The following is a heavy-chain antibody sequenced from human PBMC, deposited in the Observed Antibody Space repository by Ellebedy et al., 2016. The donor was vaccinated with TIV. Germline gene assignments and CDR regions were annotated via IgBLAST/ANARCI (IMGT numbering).Heavy chain of an antibody. D-gene: IGHD6-13*01. J-gene: IGHJ5*02. Sequence: SETLSLXXTVSGGSISSYYWSWIRQPPGKGLEWIGYIYHSGSTYYNPSLKSRVTISVDTSKNQFSLKLSSVTAADTAVYYCAREGAAAGTQWFDPWGQGTLVTVSS. CDR3: AREGAAAGTQWFDP. CDR2: IYHSGST. V-gene: IGHV4-59*12. CDR1: GGSISSYY.